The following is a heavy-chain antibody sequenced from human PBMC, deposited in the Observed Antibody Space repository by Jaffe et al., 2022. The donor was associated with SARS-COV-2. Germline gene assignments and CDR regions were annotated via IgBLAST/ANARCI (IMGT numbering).Heavy chain of an antibody. CDR3: ASGSSAWYRVDY. V-gene: IGHV6-1*01. Sequence: RLQQSGPGLVKPSQTLSLTCAISGDDVSSDSAAWNWIRQSPSRGLEWLGRTYYKSKWYNDYAVSVKGRITISPDTSKNQVSLHLNSVTPEDTAVYYCASGSSAWYRVDYWGQGTLVTVSS. CDR1: GDDVSSDSAA. J-gene: IGHJ4*02. CDR2: TYYKSKWYN. D-gene: IGHD6-13*01.